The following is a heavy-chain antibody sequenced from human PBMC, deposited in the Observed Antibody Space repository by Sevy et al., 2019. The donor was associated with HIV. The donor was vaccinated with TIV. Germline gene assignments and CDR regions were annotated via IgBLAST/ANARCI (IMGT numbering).Heavy chain of an antibody. CDR3: AREQWLVLGEYYFDY. CDR2: ISAYNGNT. D-gene: IGHD6-19*01. Sequence: ASVKVSCKASGYTFTSYGISWVRQAPGQGLEWMGWISAYNGNTNYAQRLQGRVTMTTDTSTSTAYMELRSLRSGDTAVYYCAREQWLVLGEYYFDYWGQGTLVTVSS. J-gene: IGHJ4*02. V-gene: IGHV1-18*01. CDR1: GYTFTSYG.